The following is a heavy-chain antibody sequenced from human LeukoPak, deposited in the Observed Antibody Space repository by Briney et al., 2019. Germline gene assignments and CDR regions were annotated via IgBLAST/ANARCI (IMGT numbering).Heavy chain of an antibody. J-gene: IGHJ5*02. D-gene: IGHD3-3*01. Sequence: ASVTVSCKVSGYTLTELSMHWVRQAPGKGLEWMGGFDPEDGETMYAQKFEGRVTMTEDTSTDTAYMELSSLRSEDTAVYYCATDAIFGVGKFDPWGQGALVTVSS. CDR1: GYTLTELS. CDR2: FDPEDGET. V-gene: IGHV1-24*01. CDR3: ATDAIFGVGKFDP.